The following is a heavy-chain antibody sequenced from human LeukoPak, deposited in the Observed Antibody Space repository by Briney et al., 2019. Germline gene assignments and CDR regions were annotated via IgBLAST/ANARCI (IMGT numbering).Heavy chain of an antibody. V-gene: IGHV3-53*01. D-gene: IGHD1-26*01. CDR1: GFTVSSNY. Sequence: GGSLRLSCAASGFTVSSNYMSWVRQAPGKGLEWVSVIYSGGSTYYADSVMGRFTISSDNSKNTLYLQMNSLRAEDTAVYYCARGGSYLSAFDIWGQGTMVTVSS. J-gene: IGHJ3*02. CDR2: IYSGGST. CDR3: ARGGSYLSAFDI.